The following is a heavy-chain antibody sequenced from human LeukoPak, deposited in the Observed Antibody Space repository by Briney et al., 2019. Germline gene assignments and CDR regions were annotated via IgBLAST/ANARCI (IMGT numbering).Heavy chain of an antibody. CDR1: GFTFSSYA. CDR3: ARAPAGDYLFDY. V-gene: IGHV3-30-3*01. J-gene: IGHJ4*02. Sequence: GRSLRLSCAASGFTFSSYAMHWARQAPGKGLEWVAVISYDGSNKYYADSVKGRFTISRDNSKNTLYLQMNSLRAEDTAVYYCARAPAGDYLFDYWGQGTLVTVSS. D-gene: IGHD4-17*01. CDR2: ISYDGSNK.